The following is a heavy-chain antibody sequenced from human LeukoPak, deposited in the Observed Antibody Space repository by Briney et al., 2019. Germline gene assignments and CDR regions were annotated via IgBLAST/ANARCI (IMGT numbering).Heavy chain of an antibody. V-gene: IGHV4-31*03. CDR1: GGSISSGGYY. CDR2: IYYSGST. CDR3: ARDTGFDYYDSSGTTPTTGAFDI. J-gene: IGHJ3*02. D-gene: IGHD3-22*01. Sequence: SETLSLTCTVSGGSISSGGYYWSWIRQHPGKGLERIGYIYYSGSTYYNPSLKSRVTISVDTSKNQFSLKLSSVTAADTAVYYCARDTGFDYYDSSGTTPTTGAFDIWGQGTMVTVSS.